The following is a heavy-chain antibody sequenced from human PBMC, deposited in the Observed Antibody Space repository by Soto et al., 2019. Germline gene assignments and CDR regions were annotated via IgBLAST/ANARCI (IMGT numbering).Heavy chain of an antibody. CDR2: IYYSGST. CDR3: ATQEVGGSYVYTFDP. CDR1: GGSITSSSYY. D-gene: IGHD1-26*01. J-gene: IGHJ5*02. Sequence: QLHLRESGPGLVKPSETLSLTCTVSGGSITSSSYYWGWIRQPPGKGLEWIGSIYYSGSTYYNPSLKSRVPLSVDTSKTQFSLTLSSVTAADTAVYYCATQEVGGSYVYTFDPWGQGTLVTVSS. V-gene: IGHV4-39*01.